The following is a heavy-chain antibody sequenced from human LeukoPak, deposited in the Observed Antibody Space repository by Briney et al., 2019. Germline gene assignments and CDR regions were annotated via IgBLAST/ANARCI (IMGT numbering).Heavy chain of an antibody. D-gene: IGHD2-2*02. CDR2: INPNSGGT. CDR1: GYTFTSYG. Sequence: ASVKVSCKASGYTFTSYGISWVRQAPGQGLEWMGWINPNSGGTNYAQKFQGRVTMTRDTSISTAYMELSRLRSDDTAVYYCARDRGKGSYTLDYWGQGTLVTVSS. V-gene: IGHV1-2*02. CDR3: ARDRGKGSYTLDY. J-gene: IGHJ4*02.